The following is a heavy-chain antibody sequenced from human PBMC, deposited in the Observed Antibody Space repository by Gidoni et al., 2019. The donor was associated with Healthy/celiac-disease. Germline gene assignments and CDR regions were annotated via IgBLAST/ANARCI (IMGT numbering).Heavy chain of an antibody. Sequence: QVQLVESGGGVVQPGRSLSLSCAAPGFTFSSYAMHWVRQAPGKGLEWVAVISYDGSNKDYADSVKGRFTISRDNSKNTLYLQMNSLRAEDTAVYYCARDTQWFGEVYGMDVWGQGTTVTVSS. CDR3: ARDTQWFGEVYGMDV. J-gene: IGHJ6*02. CDR1: GFTFSSYA. V-gene: IGHV3-30-3*01. D-gene: IGHD3-10*01. CDR2: ISYDGSNK.